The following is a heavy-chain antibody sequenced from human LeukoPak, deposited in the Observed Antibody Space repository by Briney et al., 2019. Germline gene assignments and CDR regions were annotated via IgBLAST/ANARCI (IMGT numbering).Heavy chain of an antibody. Sequence: GGSLRLSCAASGFIFNSYGMHWVRQAPGKGLEWVAFIRYDGSNKYYADSVKGRFTISRDNAKNSLYLQMNSLRAEDTAVYYCARADWDTAMIDYWGQGTLVTVSS. J-gene: IGHJ4*02. CDR3: ARADWDTAMIDY. CDR1: GFIFNSYG. D-gene: IGHD5-18*01. V-gene: IGHV3-30*02. CDR2: IRYDGSNK.